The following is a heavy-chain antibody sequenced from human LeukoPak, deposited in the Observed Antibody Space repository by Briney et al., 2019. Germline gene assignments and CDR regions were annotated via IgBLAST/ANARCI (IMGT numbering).Heavy chain of an antibody. D-gene: IGHD2-8*02. CDR1: GDSVSSTDAA. J-gene: IGHJ4*02. CDR2: TYYRSKWYS. CDR3: ARSTGRLNGH. Sequence: SQTLSLTCAISGDSVSSTDAAWNWIRQSPSRGLEWLGRTYYRSKWYSDYAVSVKGRITINPDTSKNQFSLQLNSVTPEDSAVYYCARSTGRLNGHWGQGTLVTVSS. V-gene: IGHV6-1*01.